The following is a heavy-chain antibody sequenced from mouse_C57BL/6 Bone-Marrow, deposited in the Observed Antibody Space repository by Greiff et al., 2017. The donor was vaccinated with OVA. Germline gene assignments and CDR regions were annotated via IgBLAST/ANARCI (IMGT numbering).Heavy chain of an antibody. D-gene: IGHD4-1*01. Sequence: QVQLKQPGTELVKPGASVKLSCKASGYTFTSYWMHWVKQRPGQGLEWIGNINPSNGGTNYNEKFKSKATLTVDKSSSTAYMQLSSLTSEDSAVYYCARLGGTGWYCDVWGTGTTVTVSS. V-gene: IGHV1-53*01. CDR3: ARLGGTGWYCDV. CDR1: GYTFTSYW. CDR2: INPSNGGT. J-gene: IGHJ1*03.